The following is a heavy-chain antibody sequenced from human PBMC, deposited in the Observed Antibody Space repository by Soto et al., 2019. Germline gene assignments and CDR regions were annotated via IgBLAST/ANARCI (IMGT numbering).Heavy chain of an antibody. Sequence: SETLSLTCAVSGGSISSSNWWSWVRQSPGKGLEWIGEIYHSGSTNYNPSLKSRVTISVDRSKNQFSLKLSSVTAADTAVYYCARAGYSSSWYGYYGMDVWGQGTTVTVSS. D-gene: IGHD6-13*01. V-gene: IGHV4-4*02. CDR2: IYHSGST. CDR3: ARAGYSSSWYGYYGMDV. CDR1: GGSISSSNW. J-gene: IGHJ6*02.